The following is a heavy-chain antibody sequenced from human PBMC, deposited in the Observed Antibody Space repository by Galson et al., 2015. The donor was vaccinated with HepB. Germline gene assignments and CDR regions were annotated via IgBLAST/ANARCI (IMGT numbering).Heavy chain of an antibody. J-gene: IGHJ6*02. Sequence: SLRLSCAASGFTFSSYAMHWVRQAPGKGLEWVAVISYDGSNKYYADSVKGRFTISRDNSKNTLYLQMNSLRAEDTAVYYCARALWFLEWLWPGESDYYYGMDVWGQGTTVTVSS. CDR3: ARALWFLEWLWPGESDYYYGMDV. CDR2: ISYDGSNK. CDR1: GFTFSSYA. V-gene: IGHV3-30-3*01. D-gene: IGHD3/OR15-3a*01.